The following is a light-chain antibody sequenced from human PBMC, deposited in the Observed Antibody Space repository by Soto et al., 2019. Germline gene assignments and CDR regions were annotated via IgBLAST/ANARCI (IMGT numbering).Light chain of an antibody. Sequence: EIVLTQSPGTLSLTTGERATLSCRASQSVSSSYLAWYQQKPGQAPRLLIYGASSRATGIPDRFSGSGSGTDFTLTISRLELEDFAVYYCQQYGSSFWTFGQGTKVEIK. J-gene: IGKJ1*01. CDR1: QSVSSSY. V-gene: IGKV3-20*01. CDR3: QQYGSSFWT. CDR2: GAS.